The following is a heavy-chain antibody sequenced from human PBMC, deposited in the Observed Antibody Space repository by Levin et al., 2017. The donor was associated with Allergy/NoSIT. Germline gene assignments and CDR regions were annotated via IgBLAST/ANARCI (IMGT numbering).Heavy chain of an antibody. V-gene: IGHV3-33*01. J-gene: IGHJ3*02. CDR2: IWYDGSNK. CDR3: ARDKMTTVTGDAFDI. Sequence: PSQTLSLTCAASGFTFSSYGMHWVRQAPGKGLEWVAVIWYDGSNKYYADSVKGRFTISRDNSKNTLYLQMNSLRAEDTAVYYCARDKMTTVTGDAFDIWGQGTMVTVSS. CDR1: GFTFSSYG. D-gene: IGHD4-17*01.